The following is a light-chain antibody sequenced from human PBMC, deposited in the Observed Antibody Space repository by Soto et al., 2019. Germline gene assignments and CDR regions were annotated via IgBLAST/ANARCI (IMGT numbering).Light chain of an antibody. CDR2: GAS. Sequence: EIVLTQSAGTLSLSPGERATLSCRASQSVSRSYLAGYQQKPGQAPRLLIYGASSRATGIPDRFSGSGSGTDFTLTISRLEPEDFAVYYCQQYGSLPRTFGQGTKVEIK. V-gene: IGKV3-20*01. J-gene: IGKJ1*01. CDR1: QSVSRSY. CDR3: QQYGSLPRT.